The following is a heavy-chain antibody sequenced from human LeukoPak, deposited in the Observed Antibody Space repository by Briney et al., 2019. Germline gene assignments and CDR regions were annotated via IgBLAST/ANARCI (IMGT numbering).Heavy chain of an antibody. CDR2: MNPNSGNT. CDR3: ARAPGSGSPGDYYGMDV. CDR1: GYIFTSYD. Sequence: ASVKVSCKASGYIFTSYDINWVRQATGQGLEWMGWMNPNSGNTGYAQKFQGRVTMTRNTSISTAYMELSSLRSEDTAVYYCARAPGSGSPGDYYGMDVWGQGTTVTVSS. V-gene: IGHV1-8*01. J-gene: IGHJ6*02. D-gene: IGHD1-26*01.